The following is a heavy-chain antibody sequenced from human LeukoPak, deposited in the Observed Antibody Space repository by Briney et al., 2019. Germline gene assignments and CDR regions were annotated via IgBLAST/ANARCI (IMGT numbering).Heavy chain of an antibody. CDR1: GFTFSSYW. CDR3: AREAGGSSH. D-gene: IGHD2-2*01. Sequence: GGSLRLSCGASGFTFSSYWMSWARQAPGKGVEWVANIKQDGSEKYYVDSVKGRFTISRDNAKNSLYLQMNSLRAEDTAVYYCAREAGGSSHWGQGTMVTVSS. V-gene: IGHV3-7*01. CDR2: IKQDGSEK. J-gene: IGHJ4*02.